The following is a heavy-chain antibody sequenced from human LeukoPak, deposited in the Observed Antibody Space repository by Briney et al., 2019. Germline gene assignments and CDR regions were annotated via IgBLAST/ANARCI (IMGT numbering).Heavy chain of an antibody. J-gene: IGHJ4*02. CDR1: GGSISSYY. CDR2: IYYSGST. V-gene: IGHV4-59*01. CDR3: ASRSSIWSGYQDTLYYFDS. D-gene: IGHD3-3*01. Sequence: SETLSLTCAVSGGSISSYYWSWIRQPPGKRLEWIGHIYYSGSTNCNPSLKSRVTISVDTSKNQFSLKLSSVTAADTAVYYCASRSSIWSGYQDTLYYFDSWGQGTLVTVSS.